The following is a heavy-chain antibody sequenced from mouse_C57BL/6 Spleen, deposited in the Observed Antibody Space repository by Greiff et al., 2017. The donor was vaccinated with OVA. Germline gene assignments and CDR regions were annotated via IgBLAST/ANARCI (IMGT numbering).Heavy chain of an antibody. Sequence: EVQLQQSGPELVKPGASVKISCKASGYSFTGYYMNWVKQSPEKSLEWIGEINPSTGGTTYNQKFKAKATLTVDKSSSTAYMQLKSLTSEDSAVYYCARRFYGSSYRYFDVWGTGTTVTVSS. CDR1: GYSFTGYY. J-gene: IGHJ1*03. CDR3: ARRFYGSSYRYFDV. V-gene: IGHV1-42*01. D-gene: IGHD1-1*01. CDR2: INPSTGGT.